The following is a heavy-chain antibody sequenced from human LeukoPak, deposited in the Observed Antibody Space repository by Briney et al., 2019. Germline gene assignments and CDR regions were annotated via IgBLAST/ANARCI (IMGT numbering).Heavy chain of an antibody. CDR2: INPNSGGT. V-gene: IGHV1-2*06. Sequence: GASVKVSCKASGYTFTSYGISWVRQAPGQGLEWMGRINPNSGGTNYAQKFQGRVTMTRDTSISTAYMELSRLRSDDTAVYYCARGWGGIDSSGYPFDYWGQGTLVTVSS. D-gene: IGHD3-22*01. CDR3: ARGWGGIDSSGYPFDY. J-gene: IGHJ4*02. CDR1: GYTFTSYG.